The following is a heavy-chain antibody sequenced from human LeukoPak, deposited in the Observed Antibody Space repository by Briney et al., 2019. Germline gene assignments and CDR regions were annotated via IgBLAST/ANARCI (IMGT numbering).Heavy chain of an antibody. D-gene: IGHD6-13*01. CDR2: ISWNSGSI. Sequence: GGSLRLSCAASGFTFDDYAMHWVRQAPGKGLEWVSGISWNSGSIGYADSVKGRFTISRDNAKNSLYLQMNSLRAEDTALYYCAEDLAYSSSWEDFDYWGQGTLVTVSS. CDR3: AEDLAYSSSWEDFDY. CDR1: GFTFDDYA. J-gene: IGHJ4*02. V-gene: IGHV3-9*01.